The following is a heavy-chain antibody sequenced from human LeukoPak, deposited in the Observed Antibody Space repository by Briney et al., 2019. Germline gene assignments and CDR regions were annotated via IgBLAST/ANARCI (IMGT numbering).Heavy chain of an antibody. D-gene: IGHD3-9*01. CDR3: ARDISYGMDV. V-gene: IGHV3-33*08. CDR2: IWYDGGNK. Sequence: GGSLRLSCAASGFTFTTHSMNGLRQARGKALGWVAVIWYDGGNKYYADSVKGRFTISRDNPKITLYLKMNSLRVEDTAMYYCARDISYGMDVWGQGTTVTVSS. J-gene: IGHJ6*02. CDR1: GFTFTTHS.